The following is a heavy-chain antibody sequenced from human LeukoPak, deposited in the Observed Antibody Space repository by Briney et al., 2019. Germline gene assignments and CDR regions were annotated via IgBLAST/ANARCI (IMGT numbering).Heavy chain of an antibody. Sequence: GGSLRLSCAASGFTFSNYAMGWVRQVPGKGLEWVSAINDSGDSTDYADSVKGRFTISRDNSKNALYLQMHSLRAEDSALYYCAKNNKRELNYFDYWGQGALVTVSS. CDR3: AKNNKRELNYFDY. J-gene: IGHJ4*02. CDR2: INDSGDST. V-gene: IGHV3-23*01. D-gene: IGHD1-7*01. CDR1: GFTFSNYA.